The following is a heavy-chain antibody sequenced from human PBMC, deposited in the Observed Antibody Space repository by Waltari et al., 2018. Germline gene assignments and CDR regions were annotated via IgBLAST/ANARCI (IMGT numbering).Heavy chain of an antibody. J-gene: IGHJ6*04. CDR3: ARGLS. CDR2: IYYSGST. CDR1: GGSISNSSYY. V-gene: IGHV4-39*07. Sequence: QLQLQESGPGLVKPSDTLSPTCTVSGGSISNSSYYWGWIRQPPGKGLEWIGSIYYSGSTDYNPSLKSRVTISVDTSKNQFSLKLSSVTAADTAVYYCARGLSWGKGTTVTISS.